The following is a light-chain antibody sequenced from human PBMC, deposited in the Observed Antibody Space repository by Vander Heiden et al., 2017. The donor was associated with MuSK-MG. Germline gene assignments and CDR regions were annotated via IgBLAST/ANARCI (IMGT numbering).Light chain of an antibody. CDR2: GAS. J-gene: IGKJ1*01. Sequence: ELVLTQSPGSLSLSPGERATLSCRASQSVSSSYLAWYQQKPGQAPRLLIYGASSRATGIPDRFSGSGSGTDFTLTISRLEPEDFAVYYCQQDGSSPTFGQGTKVEIK. CDR1: QSVSSSY. V-gene: IGKV3-20*01. CDR3: QQDGSSPT.